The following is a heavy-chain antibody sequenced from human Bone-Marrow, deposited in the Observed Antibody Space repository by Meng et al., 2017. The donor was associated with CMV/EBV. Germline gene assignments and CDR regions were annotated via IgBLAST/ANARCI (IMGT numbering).Heavy chain of an antibody. D-gene: IGHD2-2*01. J-gene: IGHJ6*02. CDR2: ISSSSSYI. Sequence: GESLKISCAASGFTISSYSMNWVRQAPGKGLEWVSSISSSSSYIYYADSVKGRFTISRDNAKNSLYLQMNSLRAEDTAVYYCAREEGILVVVPAEGYYYGMDVWGQGNTVTVSS. V-gene: IGHV3-21*01. CDR3: AREEGILVVVPAEGYYYGMDV. CDR1: GFTISSYS.